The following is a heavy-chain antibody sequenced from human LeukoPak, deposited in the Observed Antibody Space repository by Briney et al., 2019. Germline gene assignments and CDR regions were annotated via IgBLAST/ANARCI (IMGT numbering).Heavy chain of an antibody. Sequence: SETLSLTCAVSGGSFSGHYWSWIRQSPGEGLEWIGEIDHSGNTNYNPSLKGRLTISVDTSKSQFSLRLSSVTAADTAVYSCARVDTAMAHWGQGTLVTVSS. CDR2: IDHSGNT. J-gene: IGHJ4*02. D-gene: IGHD5-18*01. CDR3: ARVDTAMAH. CDR1: GGSFSGHY. V-gene: IGHV4-34*01.